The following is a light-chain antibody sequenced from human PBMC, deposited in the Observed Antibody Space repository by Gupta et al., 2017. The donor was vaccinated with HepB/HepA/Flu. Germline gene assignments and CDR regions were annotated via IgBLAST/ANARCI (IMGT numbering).Light chain of an antibody. CDR1: QSISSY. CDR2: AAS. J-gene: IGKJ4*01. Sequence: IQMTQSPSSLSASVGDRVTITCRASQSISSYLNWYQQKPGKAPELLIYAASTLQTGVLSRFSGSGSGTDFTLTVSSLQPEDFATYYCQETYDTPLTFGGGTKVEIK. V-gene: IGKV1-39*01. CDR3: QETYDTPLT.